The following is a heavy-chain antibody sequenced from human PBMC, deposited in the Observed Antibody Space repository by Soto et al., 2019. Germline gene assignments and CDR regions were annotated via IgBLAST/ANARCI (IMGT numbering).Heavy chain of an antibody. Sequence: QVHLVESGGGVVQPGTSLRLSCAASGFTFREYGMHWVRQAPGKGLEWVAVIWYDGSNKYYADSVKGRFTISRDNSKNTLYLQMNSLRADDTAVYYCAREMRYLQPVYWGQGTLVTVSS. J-gene: IGHJ4*02. CDR2: IWYDGSNK. V-gene: IGHV3-33*01. CDR3: AREMRYLQPVY. D-gene: IGHD1-1*01. CDR1: GFTFREYG.